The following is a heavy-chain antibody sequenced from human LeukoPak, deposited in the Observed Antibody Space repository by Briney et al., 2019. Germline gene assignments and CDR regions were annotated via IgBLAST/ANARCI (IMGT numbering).Heavy chain of an antibody. CDR1: GFTFNYYA. CDR2: ISFDGKNK. Sequence: HPGGSLRLSCVASGFTFNYYAIHWVRQAPGKGLEWVAVISFDGKNKFYADSVKGRFTISRDNSKNLLYLEMNSLRGDDTAIYYCVRESRPGGAMGLYHNLDYWGQGTLVAVSS. J-gene: IGHJ4*02. V-gene: IGHV3-30*04. D-gene: IGHD1-1*01. CDR3: VRESRPGGAMGLYHNLDY.